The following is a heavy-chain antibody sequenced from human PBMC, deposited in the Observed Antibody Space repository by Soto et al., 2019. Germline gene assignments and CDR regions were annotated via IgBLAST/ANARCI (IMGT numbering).Heavy chain of an antibody. CDR3: ATLRGADSLLGAFDI. V-gene: IGHV3-21*01. J-gene: IGHJ3*02. Sequence: GGSLRLSCAASGFTFSSYSMNWVRQAPGKGVEWVSSISSSSSYIYYADSVKGRFTISRDNAKNSLYLQMNSLRAEDTAVYYCATLRGADSLLGAFDIWGQGTMVTVSS. CDR1: GFTFSSYS. CDR2: ISSSSSYI. D-gene: IGHD3-10*01.